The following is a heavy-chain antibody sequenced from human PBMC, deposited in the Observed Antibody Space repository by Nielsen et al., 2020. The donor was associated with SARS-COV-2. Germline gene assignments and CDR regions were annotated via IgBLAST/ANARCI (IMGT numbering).Heavy chain of an antibody. V-gene: IGHV3-9*01. J-gene: IGHJ3*02. D-gene: IGHD6-19*01. CDR1: GFTFDDCA. CDR2: ISWNSGSI. CDR3: AKDFAAVAPPGSFDI. Sequence: SCAASGFTFDDCAMHWVRQAPGKGLEWVSGISWNSGSIGYADSVKGRFTISRDNAKNSLYLQMNSLRAEDTALYYCAKDFAAVAPPGSFDIWGQGTMVTVSS.